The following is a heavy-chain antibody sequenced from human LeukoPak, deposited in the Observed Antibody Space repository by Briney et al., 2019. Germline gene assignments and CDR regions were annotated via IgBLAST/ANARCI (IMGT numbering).Heavy chain of an antibody. J-gene: IGHJ4*02. D-gene: IGHD5-12*01. CDR1: GGSISSYY. V-gene: IGHV4-59*01. CDR2: IYYSGST. CDR3: ARAGGGYGATDFGY. Sequence: PSETLSLTCTVSGGSISSYYWSWIRQPPGKGLEWIGYIYYSGSTNYNPSLKSRVTISVDTSKNQFSLKLSSVTAADTAVYYCARAGGGYGATDFGYWGQGTLVTVSS.